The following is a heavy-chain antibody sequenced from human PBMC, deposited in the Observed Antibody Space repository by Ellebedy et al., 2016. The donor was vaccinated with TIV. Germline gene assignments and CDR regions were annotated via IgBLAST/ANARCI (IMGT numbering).Heavy chain of an antibody. CDR2: IKQDGSEK. V-gene: IGHV3-7*01. Sequence: GGSLRLSCAASGFTFSNFWMSWVRQAPGKGLEWVANIKQDGSEKYYVDSVKGRFTISRDNAKNSLYLQMNSLRAEDTAVYYCARGASSSSDPVDYYYYYGMDVWGQGTTVTVSS. CDR1: GFTFSNFW. CDR3: ARGASSSSDPVDYYYYYGMDV. D-gene: IGHD6-6*01. J-gene: IGHJ6*02.